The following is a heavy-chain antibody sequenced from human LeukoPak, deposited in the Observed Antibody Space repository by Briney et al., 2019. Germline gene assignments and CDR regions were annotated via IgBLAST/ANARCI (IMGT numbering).Heavy chain of an antibody. J-gene: IGHJ4*02. V-gene: IGHV4-59*01. CDR1: GGSISSYY. Sequence: ASETLSLTCTVSGGSISSYYWSWIRQPPGKGLEWIGYIYYSGSTNYNPSLKSRVTISVDTSKNQFSLKLSSVTAADTAVYYCTSGGYVGHTTKIDYWGQGTLVTFSS. CDR2: IYYSGST. CDR3: TSGGYVGHTTKIDY. D-gene: IGHD5-12*01.